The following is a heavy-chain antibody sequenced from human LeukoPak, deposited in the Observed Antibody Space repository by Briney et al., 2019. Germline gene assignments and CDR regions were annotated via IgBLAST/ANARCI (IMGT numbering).Heavy chain of an antibody. CDR2: IYYSGST. D-gene: IGHD2-2*02. Sequence: SETLSLTCTVSGGSISSSSYYWGWIRQPPGKGLEWIGSIYYSGSTYYNPSLKSRVTISVDTSKNQFSLKLSSVTAADTAVYYCARYSPYPRLGYCSSTSCYNAFDIWGQGTMVTVSS. CDR3: ARYSPYPRLGYCSSTSCYNAFDI. CDR1: GGSISSSSYY. V-gene: IGHV4-39*01. J-gene: IGHJ3*02.